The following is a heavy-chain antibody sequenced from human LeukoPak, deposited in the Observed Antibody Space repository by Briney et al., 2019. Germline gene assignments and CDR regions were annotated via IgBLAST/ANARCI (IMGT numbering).Heavy chain of an antibody. V-gene: IGHV4-59*08. Sequence: SETLSLTCTVSGGPIGTYYWSWIRQSPGKGLDWIGYIYVTGSTRYNPYLQSRVTISVDTSRNQFFLKMSSVTAADTAVYYCARHIGGGIEDMDVWGKGTKVTVSS. D-gene: IGHD3-16*02. CDR3: ARHIGGGIEDMDV. CDR1: GGPIGTYY. CDR2: IYVTGST. J-gene: IGHJ6*03.